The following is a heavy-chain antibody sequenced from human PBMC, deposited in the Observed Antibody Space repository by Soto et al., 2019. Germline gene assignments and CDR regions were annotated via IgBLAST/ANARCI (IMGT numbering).Heavy chain of an antibody. D-gene: IGHD1-7*01. V-gene: IGHV4-4*07. CDR2: SSNNGST. CDR3: GRESGETWDYEAY. Sequence: SETLSLTCAVSGCSISSYRWSWFRQPAWKGVEGIGRSSNNGSTQYNPSLKSRGTVSVDTSRNQFFLNLHYVTAEDSAVYFCGRESGETWDYEAYWGQGTPVTVSS. J-gene: IGHJ4*02. CDR1: GCSISSYR.